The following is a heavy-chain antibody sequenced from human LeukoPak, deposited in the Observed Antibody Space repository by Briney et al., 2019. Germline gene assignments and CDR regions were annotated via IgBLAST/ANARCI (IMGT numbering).Heavy chain of an antibody. CDR1: GFSYG. CDR3: ARARSFHYYDSSGYSDY. CDR2: INKNDGRA. Sequence: GGSLRLSCAASGFSYGVSWLRQAPGKWLEWVSSINKNDGRAYYAESVKGRFTISRDNSKNTLYLQMNSLRAEDTAVYYCARARSFHYYDSSGYSDYWGQGTLVTVSS. J-gene: IGHJ4*02. V-gene: IGHV3-23*01. D-gene: IGHD3-22*01.